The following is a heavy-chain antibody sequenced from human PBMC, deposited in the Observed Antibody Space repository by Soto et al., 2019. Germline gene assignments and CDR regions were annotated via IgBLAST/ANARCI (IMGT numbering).Heavy chain of an antibody. D-gene: IGHD6-19*01. J-gene: IGHJ6*02. V-gene: IGHV4-4*02. CDR3: ASRETGIAVAGTAPGMDV. CDR2: IYHSGST. CDR1: GGSISSSNW. Sequence: PSETLSLTCAVSGGSISSSNWWSWVRQPPGKGLEWIGEIYHSGSTNYNPSLKSRVTISVDKSKNQFSLKLSSVTAADTAVYYCASRETGIAVAGTAPGMDVWGQGTTVTVS.